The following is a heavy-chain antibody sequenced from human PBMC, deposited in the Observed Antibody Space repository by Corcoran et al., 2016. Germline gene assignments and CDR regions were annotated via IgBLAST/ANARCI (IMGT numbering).Heavy chain of an antibody. CDR3: AREAIRTSDYYYGMDV. D-gene: IGHD2-2*01. V-gene: IGHV3-21*01. Sequence: EVQQVESGGGLVKPGGSLRLSCAASGFTFSSYSMNWVRQAPGKALAWVSSISSSSSYIYYADSVKGRFTISRDNAKNSRYLQMNSLRAEDTAVYYCAREAIRTSDYYYGMDVWGQVSMVTVSS. CDR2: ISSSSSYI. CDR1: GFTFSSYS. J-gene: IGHJ6*02.